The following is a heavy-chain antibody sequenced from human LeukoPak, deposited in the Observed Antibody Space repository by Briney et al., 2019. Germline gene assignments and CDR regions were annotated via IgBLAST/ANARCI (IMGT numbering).Heavy chain of an antibody. D-gene: IGHD5-24*01. CDR1: GFTVSSNY. V-gene: IGHV3-53*04. CDR3: ARGDGYNYGYYFDY. CDR2: IYSGGST. Sequence: GGSLRLSCAASGFTVSSNYMSWVRQAPGKGLEWVSVIYSGGSTYYADSVKGRFTISRHNSENTLYLQMNSLRAEDTAVYYCARGDGYNYGYYFDYWGQGTLLSVSS. J-gene: IGHJ4*02.